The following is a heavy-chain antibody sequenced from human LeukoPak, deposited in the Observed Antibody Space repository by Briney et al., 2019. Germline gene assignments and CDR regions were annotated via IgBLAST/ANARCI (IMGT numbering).Heavy chain of an antibody. Sequence: AGGSLRLSCAASGFTFDDYAMHWVRQAPGKGLEWVPGINWNSGSVDYADSVNSVKGRFTISRDNAKNSLYLQMNSLRAEDTALYYCAKDTAYDSSGLFDYWGQGTLVTVSS. CDR3: AKDTAYDSSGLFDY. CDR1: GFTFDDYA. V-gene: IGHV3-9*01. CDR2: INWNSGSV. J-gene: IGHJ4*02. D-gene: IGHD3-22*01.